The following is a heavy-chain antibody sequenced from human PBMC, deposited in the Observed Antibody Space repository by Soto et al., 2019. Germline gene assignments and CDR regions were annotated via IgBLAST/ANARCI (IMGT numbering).Heavy chain of an antibody. Sequence: SETLSLTCTVSGGSISSYYWSWIRQPPGKGLEWIGYIYYSGSTNYNPSLKSRVTISVDTSKNQFSLKLSSVTAADTAVYYCAYYSYYFDYWGQGTLVTVS. CDR2: IYYSGST. CDR3: AYYSYYFDY. J-gene: IGHJ4*02. V-gene: IGHV4-59*08. D-gene: IGHD3-10*01. CDR1: GGSISSYY.